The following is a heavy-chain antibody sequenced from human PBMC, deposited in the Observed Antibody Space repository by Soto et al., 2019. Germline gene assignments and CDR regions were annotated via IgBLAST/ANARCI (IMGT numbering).Heavy chain of an antibody. D-gene: IGHD4-17*01. CDR1: GYTFTSYG. J-gene: IGHJ5*02. V-gene: IGHV1-18*04. CDR3: ARDGYGESWFDP. Sequence: ASVKVSCKASGYTFTSYGISWVRQAPGQGLEWMGWISAYNGNTNYAQKLQGRVTMTTDTSTSTAHMELRSLRSDDTAVYYCARDGYGESWFDPWGQGTLVTVSS. CDR2: ISAYNGNT.